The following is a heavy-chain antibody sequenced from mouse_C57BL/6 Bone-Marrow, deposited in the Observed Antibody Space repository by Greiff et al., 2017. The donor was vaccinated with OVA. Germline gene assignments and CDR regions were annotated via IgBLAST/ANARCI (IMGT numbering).Heavy chain of an antibody. D-gene: IGHD3-2*02. V-gene: IGHV1-50*01. J-gene: IGHJ3*01. Sequence: QVQLQQPGAELVKPGASVKLSCKASGYTFTSYWMQWVKQRPGQGLEWIGEIDPSDSYTNYNQKFKGKATLTVDTSSSTAYMQLSSLTSEDAAVYYCERGPGGGFAYWGQGTLVTVSA. CDR2: IDPSDSYT. CDR1: GYTFTSYW. CDR3: ERGPGGGFAY.